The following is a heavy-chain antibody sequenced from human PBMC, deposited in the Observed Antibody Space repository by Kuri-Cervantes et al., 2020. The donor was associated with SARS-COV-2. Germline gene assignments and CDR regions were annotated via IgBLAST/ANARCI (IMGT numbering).Heavy chain of an antibody. V-gene: IGHV4-34*01. J-gene: IGHJ6*02. CDR2: INHSGST. D-gene: IGHD6-19*01. CDR3: ARGVGAAVAGTLITIYYYYGMDV. CDR1: GGSFSGYY. Sequence: CAVYGGSFSGYYWSWIRQPPGKGLEWIWEINHSGSTNYNPSLKSRVTISVDTSKNQFSLKLSSVTAADTAVYYCARGVGAAVAGTLITIYYYYGMDVWGQGTTVTVSS.